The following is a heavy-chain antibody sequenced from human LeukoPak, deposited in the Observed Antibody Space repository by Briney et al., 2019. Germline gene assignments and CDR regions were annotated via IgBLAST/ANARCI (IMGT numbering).Heavy chain of an antibody. CDR1: GGSISSYY. D-gene: IGHD2-2*01. CDR2: IYTSGSA. Sequence: SETLSLTCTVSGGSISSYYWNWIRQPAGKGLEWIGRIYTSGSANYNPSLKSRVTISVDTSRNQFSLRLTSVTAADTAVYYCARRRCSSTSCWFDPWGQGTRVTVSS. CDR3: ARRRCSSTSCWFDP. J-gene: IGHJ5*02. V-gene: IGHV4-4*07.